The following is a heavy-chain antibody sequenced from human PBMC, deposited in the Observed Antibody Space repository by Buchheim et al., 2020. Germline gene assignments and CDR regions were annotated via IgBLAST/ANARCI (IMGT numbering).Heavy chain of an antibody. J-gene: IGHJ4*02. CDR1: GGSISSYY. CDR2: IYYSGST. CDR3: ASVYGSGSEFDY. Sequence: QVQLQESGPGLVKPSETLSLTCTVSGGSISSYYWSWIRQPPGKGLEWIGYIYYSGSTNYNPSLMSRVTISVDTSKNQFSLKLSSVTAADTAVYYCASVYGSGSEFDYWGQGTL. V-gene: IGHV4-59*01. D-gene: IGHD3-10*01.